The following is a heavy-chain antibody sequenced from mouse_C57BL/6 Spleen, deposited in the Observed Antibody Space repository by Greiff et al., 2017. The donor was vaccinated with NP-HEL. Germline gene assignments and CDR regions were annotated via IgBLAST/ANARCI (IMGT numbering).Heavy chain of an antibody. Sequence: VQLQQSGPELVKPGASVKISCKASCYAFSSSWMNWVKQRPGKGLEWIGRIYPGDGDTNYNGKFKGKATLTADKSSSTADMQLSSRTSEDSAVYFCARGGNYASAMDYWGQGTSVTVSS. D-gene: IGHD2-1*01. CDR3: ARGGNYASAMDY. CDR1: CYAFSSSW. V-gene: IGHV1-82*01. J-gene: IGHJ4*01. CDR2: IYPGDGDT.